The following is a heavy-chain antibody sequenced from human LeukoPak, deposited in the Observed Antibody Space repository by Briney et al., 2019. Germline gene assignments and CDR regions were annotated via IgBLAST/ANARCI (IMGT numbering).Heavy chain of an antibody. D-gene: IGHD6-19*01. Sequence: QPGGSLRLSCAASGFTFSSYEMNWVRQAPGMGLEWVANIKQDGTEKYYLDSLEGRFTISRDNAQNSVHLQINRLRAEDTAIYYCARRGTIAVPVFWFDPWGPGTLVIVSS. J-gene: IGHJ5*02. CDR2: IKQDGTEK. CDR1: GFTFSSYE. CDR3: ARRGTIAVPVFWFDP. V-gene: IGHV3-7*01.